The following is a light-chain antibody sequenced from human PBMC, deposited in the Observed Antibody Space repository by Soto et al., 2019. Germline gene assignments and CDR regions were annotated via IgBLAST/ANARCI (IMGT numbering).Light chain of an antibody. Sequence: EIVLTQSPGTLSLSPGERASVSCRACQSVSSSYLAWYQQKPGQAPRLLIYGASSRATGIPDRFSGSGSGTDFTLTIIRLETEDFAVYYCQQYGSSPITFGQGTRLEIK. J-gene: IGKJ5*01. CDR1: QSVSSSY. V-gene: IGKV3-20*01. CDR3: QQYGSSPIT. CDR2: GAS.